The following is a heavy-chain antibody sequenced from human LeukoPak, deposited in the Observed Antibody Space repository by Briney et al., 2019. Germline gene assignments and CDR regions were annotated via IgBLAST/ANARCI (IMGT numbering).Heavy chain of an antibody. J-gene: IGHJ4*02. D-gene: IGHD1-26*01. V-gene: IGHV1-8*01. CDR3: ATNMGGSYYVDY. CDR2: MNPNSGNT. CDR1: GYTFTSYD. Sequence: ASVTVSCTASGYTFTSYDINWVRQATGQGLEWMGWMNPNSGNTGYAQKFQGRVTMTRNTSISTAYMELSSLRSEDTAVYYCATNMGGSYYVDYWGQGTLVTVSS.